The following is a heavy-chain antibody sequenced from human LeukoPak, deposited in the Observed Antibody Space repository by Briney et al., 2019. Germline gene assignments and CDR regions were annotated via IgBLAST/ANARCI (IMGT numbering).Heavy chain of an antibody. J-gene: IGHJ4*02. D-gene: IGHD3-10*01. V-gene: IGHV3-7*01. Sequence: QPGGSLRLSCAASGFTFSSYWMSWVRQAPGKGLEWVANIKQDGSEKYYVDSVKGRFTISRDNAKNSLYLQMNSLRAEDTAVYYCARITDYYGSQGIPGYWGQGTLVTVSS. CDR2: IKQDGSEK. CDR1: GFTFSSYW. CDR3: ARITDYYGSQGIPGY.